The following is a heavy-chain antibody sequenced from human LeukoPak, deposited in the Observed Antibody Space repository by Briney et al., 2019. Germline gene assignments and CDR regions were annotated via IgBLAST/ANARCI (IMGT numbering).Heavy chain of an antibody. J-gene: IGHJ6*03. CDR3: ARGGYYYLDV. V-gene: IGHV4-59*01. CDR2: IFHNGNT. Sequence: KPSETLSLTCTVSDGSMGPYYWSWIRQSPGKGLEWIAYIFHNGNTKYNPSLWSRITISIDTSRNQVFLNLNSVTAADTAVYYCARGGYYYLDVWGKGTTVTVSS. CDR1: DGSMGPYY.